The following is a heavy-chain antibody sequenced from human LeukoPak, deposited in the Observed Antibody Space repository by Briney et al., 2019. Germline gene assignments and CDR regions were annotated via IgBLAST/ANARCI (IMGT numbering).Heavy chain of an antibody. J-gene: IGHJ4*02. CDR1: GGTFSSYA. D-gene: IGHD6-13*01. CDR2: IIPILGIA. V-gene: IGHV1-69*04. CDR3: ARDSAADPSFDY. Sequence: SVKVSCKASGGTFSSYAISWVRQAPGQGLEWMGRIIPILGIANYAQKFQGRVTITADKSTSTAYMELSSLRSEDTAVYYCARDSAADPSFDYWGQGTLVTVSS.